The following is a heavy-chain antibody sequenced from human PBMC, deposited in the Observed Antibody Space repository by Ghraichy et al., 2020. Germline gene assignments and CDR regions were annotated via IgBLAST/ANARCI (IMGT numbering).Heavy chain of an antibody. CDR1: GFTFSDYY. V-gene: IGHV3-11*04. Sequence: GGSLRLSCAASGFTFSDYYMSWIRQAPGKGLEWVSYISSSGSTIYYADSVKGRFTISRDNAKNSLYLQMNSLRAEDTAVYYCARGGQLETSYYDFWSGYFMSLCYFDYWGQGTLVTVSS. J-gene: IGHJ4*02. CDR3: ARGGQLETSYYDFWSGYFMSLCYFDY. D-gene: IGHD3-3*01. CDR2: ISSSGSTI.